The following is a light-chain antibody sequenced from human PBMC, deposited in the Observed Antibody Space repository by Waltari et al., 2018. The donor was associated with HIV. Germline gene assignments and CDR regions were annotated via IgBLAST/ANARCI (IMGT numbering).Light chain of an antibody. J-gene: IGLJ1*01. CDR3: ATWDDSLSGYV. Sequence: QRVTISCSGSSSNIGSNYVYWYQQLPGAAPKLLIYTNNQRPSGVPDRFSGSKSGTSASLAITGLRSEDEADYYCATWDDSLSGYVFGTGTKVTVL. V-gene: IGLV1-47*01. CDR2: TNN. CDR1: SSNIGSNY.